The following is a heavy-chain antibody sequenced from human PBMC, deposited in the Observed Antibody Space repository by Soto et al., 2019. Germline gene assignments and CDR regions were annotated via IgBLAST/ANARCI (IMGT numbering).Heavy chain of an antibody. CDR3: ARGKPNCSGGSCYYYYFDY. V-gene: IGHV4-34*01. CDR2: INHSGST. J-gene: IGHJ4*02. D-gene: IGHD2-15*01. CDR1: GGSFTGYY. Sequence: TSETLSLTCAVYGGSFTGYYWSWIRQPPGKGLEWIGEINHSGSTNYNPSLKSRVTISVDTSKNQFSLKLSSVTAADTAVYYCARGKPNCSGGSCYYYYFDYWGQGTLVTVSS.